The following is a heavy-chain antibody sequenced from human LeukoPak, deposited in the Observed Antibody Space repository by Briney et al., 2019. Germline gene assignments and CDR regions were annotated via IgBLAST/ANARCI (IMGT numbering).Heavy chain of an antibody. D-gene: IGHD3-10*01. CDR1: GYTFSNYA. CDR2: ISTYTGNT. J-gene: IGHJ6*02. CDR3: ARDYGSGTYSLYYYGLDV. Sequence: ASVKVSCKTSGYTFSNYAIIWVRQAPGQGLEWIGWISTYTGNTKYAQKFQGRVTMTTETSTSTAFMELRSLESDDTAVYYCARDYGSGTYSLYYYGLDVWGQGTTVTVSS. V-gene: IGHV1-18*01.